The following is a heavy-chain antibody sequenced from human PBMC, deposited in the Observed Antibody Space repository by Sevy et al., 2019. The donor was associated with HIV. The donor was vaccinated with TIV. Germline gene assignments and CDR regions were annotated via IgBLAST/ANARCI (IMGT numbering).Heavy chain of an antibody. CDR2: IKRKTDGGTT. J-gene: IGHJ6*01. CDR1: GFTFSNAW. Sequence: GGSLRLSCAASGFTFSNAWMSWVRQAPGKGLEWVGRIKRKTDGGTTDYAAPVKGRFTISRDDSKNTLYLQMNSLKTGDTGVYYFNISGWWEYYLGIDVRGQRNT. D-gene: IGHD6-19*01. V-gene: IGHV3-15*01. CDR3: NISGWWEYYLGIDV.